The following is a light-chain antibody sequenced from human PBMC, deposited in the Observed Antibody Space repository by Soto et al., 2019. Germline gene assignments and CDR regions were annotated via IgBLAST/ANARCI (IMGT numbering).Light chain of an antibody. CDR2: GAS. J-gene: IGKJ5*01. CDR3: QQYNNWPPIT. Sequence: EIVMTQSPATLSVSPGDRATLSCRASQSVTSNLAWDQQKPGQAPRLLIYGASTRATGIPARFSGSGSGTEFTLTISSLQSEDFAVYFGQQYNNWPPITSGQGTRLEI. CDR1: QSVTSN. V-gene: IGKV3-15*01.